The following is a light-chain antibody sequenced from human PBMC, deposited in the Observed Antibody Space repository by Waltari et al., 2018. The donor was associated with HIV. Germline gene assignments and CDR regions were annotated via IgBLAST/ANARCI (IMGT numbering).Light chain of an antibody. CDR2: DVS. Sequence: QSPLTQPASVSGSPGQPVTITCNGTSSDVGGYNYVSWYQQHPGKAPKLMIYDVSKRPSGVSNRFSGSKSGNTASLTISGLQAEDEADYYCCSYAGSSTYVFGTGTKVTVL. CDR3: CSYAGSSTYV. V-gene: IGLV2-23*02. CDR1: SSDVGGYNY. J-gene: IGLJ1*01.